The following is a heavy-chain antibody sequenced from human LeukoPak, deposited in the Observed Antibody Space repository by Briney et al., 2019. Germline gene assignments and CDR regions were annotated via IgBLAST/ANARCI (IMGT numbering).Heavy chain of an antibody. Sequence: SETLSLTCTVSDGSISSSSYYWGWIRQPPGKGLEYIGSMYYSGTTYYNPSLKSRVTISIDTSKNQFSLKLSSVTAADTAVYYCARVASGGSYPRFDYWGQGTLVTVSS. V-gene: IGHV4-39*07. J-gene: IGHJ4*02. D-gene: IGHD1-26*01. CDR1: DGSISSSSYY. CDR2: MYYSGTT. CDR3: ARVASGGSYPRFDY.